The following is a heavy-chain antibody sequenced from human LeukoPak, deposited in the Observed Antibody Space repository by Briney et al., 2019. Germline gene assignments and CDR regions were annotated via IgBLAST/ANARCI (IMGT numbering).Heavy chain of an antibody. J-gene: IGHJ3*02. V-gene: IGHV4-61*01. Sequence: PSETLSLTCTVSGGSVSSGSYYWNWIRQPPGKGLEWIGYISYTGSTNYNPSLKSRVTISVETSKKQISLKLSSVTAADTAVYYCARAWDSSGYRGAFHIWGQGTMVTVSS. D-gene: IGHD3-22*01. CDR3: ARAWDSSGYRGAFHI. CDR2: ISYTGST. CDR1: GGSVSSGSYY.